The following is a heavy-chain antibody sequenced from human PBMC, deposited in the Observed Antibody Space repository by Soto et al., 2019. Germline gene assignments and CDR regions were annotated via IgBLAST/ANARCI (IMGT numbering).Heavy chain of an antibody. CDR1: GGSVSSGYYF. Sequence: PSETLSLTCTVSGGSVSSGYYFWSWIRQPPGRGLEWIGHIYNSGSTYSNPSLKSRINPSLQSRVIVSLDTSKNQFSLNLNSVTAADTAMYYCARGPTTDKVDYWGQGTLVTVSS. CDR2: IYNSGST. D-gene: IGHD4-17*01. J-gene: IGHJ4*02. V-gene: IGHV4-30-4*08. CDR3: ARGPTTDKVDY.